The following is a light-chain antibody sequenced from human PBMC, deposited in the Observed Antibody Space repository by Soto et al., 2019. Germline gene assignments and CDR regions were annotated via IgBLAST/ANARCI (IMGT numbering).Light chain of an antibody. J-gene: IGKJ2*01. Sequence: DIVMTQTPLSSPVTLGQPASISCRSSPSLVHSVGYTYLRWLRQRPGQPPRLRIYMISNRFSGVPDRFRGRGAGTDCTLKIRRAEAEDVGVYYCRQATQTDTSGQGTKREIK. CDR1: PSLVHSVGYTY. CDR3: RQATQTDT. V-gene: IGKV2-24*01. CDR2: MIS.